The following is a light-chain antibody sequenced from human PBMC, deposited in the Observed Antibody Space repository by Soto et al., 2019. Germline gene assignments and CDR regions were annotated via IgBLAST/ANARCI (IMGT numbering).Light chain of an antibody. CDR1: QSVSSSY. Sequence: EIVLTQSPGTLSLSPGERATLSCRASQSVSSSYLAWYQQKPGQAPRLLIYGASSRATDIPDRFSGSGSGTDVTLTSSRLEPEDFAVYYCQQYGSSPTFGGGTKVEIK. J-gene: IGKJ4*01. CDR2: GAS. CDR3: QQYGSSPT. V-gene: IGKV3-20*01.